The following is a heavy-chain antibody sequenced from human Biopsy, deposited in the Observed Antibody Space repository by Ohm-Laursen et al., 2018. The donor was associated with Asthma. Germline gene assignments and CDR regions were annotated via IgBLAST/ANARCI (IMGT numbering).Heavy chain of an antibody. CDR3: AKDRSGTWYGFDY. J-gene: IGHJ4*02. CDR2: ISGNSGIT. Sequence: GSLRLSCTASGFTFRAHAMSWVRQAPGKGLEWGSTISGNSGITYYADSVKGRFTISRDNSQNTLYLHMDSLSAEDTAVYYCAKDRSGTWYGFDYWGQGTLVTVSS. V-gene: IGHV3-23*01. CDR1: GFTFRAHA. D-gene: IGHD6-13*01.